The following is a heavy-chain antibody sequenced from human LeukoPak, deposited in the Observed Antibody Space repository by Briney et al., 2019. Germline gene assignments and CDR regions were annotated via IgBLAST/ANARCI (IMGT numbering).Heavy chain of an antibody. CDR3: ATTEGYAYGYY. D-gene: IGHD5-18*01. J-gene: IGHJ4*02. Sequence: PGGSLRLSCAASGLTVSNNYMSWIRQAPGKGLEWVSVIYANGDTYYADSVKGRFTISRDNSKNTLYLQMSSLRAEDTAVYYCATTEGYAYGYYWGQGTLVTVSS. V-gene: IGHV3-53*01. CDR1: GLTVSNNY. CDR2: IYANGDT.